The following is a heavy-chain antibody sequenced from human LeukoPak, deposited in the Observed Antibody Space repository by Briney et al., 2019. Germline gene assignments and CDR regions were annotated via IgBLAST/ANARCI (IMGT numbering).Heavy chain of an antibody. CDR3: ARDGYYDSSGYYLLTT. Sequence: PGRSLRLSCAASGFTFDDYAMHWVRQAPGKGLEWVSGISWNSGSIGYADSVKGRFTISRDNAKNTLYLQMNSLRAEDTAVYYCARDGYYDSSGYYLLTTWGQGTLVTVSS. J-gene: IGHJ5*02. V-gene: IGHV3-9*01. CDR2: ISWNSGSI. CDR1: GFTFDDYA. D-gene: IGHD3-22*01.